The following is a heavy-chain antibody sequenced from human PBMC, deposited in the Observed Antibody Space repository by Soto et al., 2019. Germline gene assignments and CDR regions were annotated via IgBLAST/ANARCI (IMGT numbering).Heavy chain of an antibody. CDR1: GGSFSGYY. D-gene: IGHD3-10*01. Sequence: SETLSLTCAVYGGSFSGYYWSWIRKPPGKGLKWIGEINLSGSNNYNPSLKSLVIISVVTFKNQFSLKLSSVTAADMVVYYCARGILWFGELYFDYWGQGTLVNVS. CDR3: ARGILWFGELYFDY. J-gene: IGHJ4*02. CDR2: INLSGSN. V-gene: IGHV4-34*01.